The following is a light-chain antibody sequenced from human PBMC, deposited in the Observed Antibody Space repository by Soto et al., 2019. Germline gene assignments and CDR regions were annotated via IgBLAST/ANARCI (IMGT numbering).Light chain of an antibody. V-gene: IGKV3-20*01. CDR3: QHYNSYSEA. CDR2: GAS. CDR1: QSVSSSY. Sequence: ELVLTQSPGTLSLSPGERATLSCRASQSVSSSYLAWYQQKPGQAPRLLIYGASTRATGIPARFSGSGSGTEFTLTISSLQPDDFATYYCQHYNSYSEAFGQGTKVDI. J-gene: IGKJ1*01.